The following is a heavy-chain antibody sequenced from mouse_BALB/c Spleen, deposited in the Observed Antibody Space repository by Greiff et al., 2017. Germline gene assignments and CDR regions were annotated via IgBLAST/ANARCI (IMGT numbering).Heavy chain of an antibody. CDR1: GYTFTDYW. J-gene: IGHJ2*01. V-gene: IGHV1-69*01. Sequence: QVHVKQPGAELVMPGASVKMSCKASGYTFTDYWMHWVKQRPGQGLEWIGAIDTSDSYTSYNQKFKGKATLTVDESSSTAYMQLSSLTSEDSAVYYCARSGGGDYWGQGTTLTVSS. CDR3: ARSGGGDY. CDR2: IDTSDSYT. D-gene: IGHD1-1*02.